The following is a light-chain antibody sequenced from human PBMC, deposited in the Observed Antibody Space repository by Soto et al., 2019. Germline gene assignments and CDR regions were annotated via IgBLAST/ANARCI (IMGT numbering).Light chain of an antibody. CDR2: GAS. Sequence: DIVLTQSPGALSLSPGERATLSCRTSQSVSTNYLAWYQEKPGQAPRLLIYGASSRTTGIPDRFSGSGSGTDLTLTISRLEPEDFAVYYCQHYGSSPPTWTFGQGTKVEIK. J-gene: IGKJ1*01. V-gene: IGKV3-20*01. CDR1: QSVSTNY. CDR3: QHYGSSPPTWT.